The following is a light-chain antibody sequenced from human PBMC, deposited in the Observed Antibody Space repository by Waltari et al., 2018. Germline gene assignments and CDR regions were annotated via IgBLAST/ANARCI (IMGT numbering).Light chain of an antibody. CDR3: QQYYSLPWT. Sequence: DIQMTQSPSSLSASVGDRVTITCRASQSISSYLNWYQLKPGKAPKLLIYSASSLQSGVPSRFSGSGSGTDCTLTISSLQAEDVAVYYCQQYYSLPWTFGQGTKVEIK. CDR1: QSISSY. V-gene: IGKV1-39*01. J-gene: IGKJ1*01. CDR2: SAS.